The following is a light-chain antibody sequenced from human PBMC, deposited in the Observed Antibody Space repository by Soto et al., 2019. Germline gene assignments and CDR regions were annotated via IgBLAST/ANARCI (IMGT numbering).Light chain of an antibody. J-gene: IGLJ3*02. CDR2: DTT. V-gene: IGLV1-40*01. CDR3: QSYDRSLRASV. Sequence: QSALTQPPSVSGAPGQRVTISCTGSTSNIGAGYTVHWYQQLPGTAPKLLIYDTTYRPSGVPDRFSGSESGTSASLAITGLQPEDEANYHCQSYDRSLRASVFGGGTQLTVL. CDR1: TSNIGAGYT.